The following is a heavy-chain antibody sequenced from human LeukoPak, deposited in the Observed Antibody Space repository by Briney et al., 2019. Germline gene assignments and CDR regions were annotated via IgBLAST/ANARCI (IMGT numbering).Heavy chain of an antibody. CDR3: ARHGSYYDSSGYDAFDI. CDR1: GYSFTSYW. CDR2: IYPGDSDT. Sequence: HGESLKISCKGSGYSFTSYWIGWVRQMPGKGLEWMGIIYPGDSDTRYSPSFQGQVTISADKSISTAYLQWSSLKASDTAMYYCARHGSYYDSSGYDAFDIWGQGTMVTVSS. D-gene: IGHD3-22*01. J-gene: IGHJ3*02. V-gene: IGHV5-51*01.